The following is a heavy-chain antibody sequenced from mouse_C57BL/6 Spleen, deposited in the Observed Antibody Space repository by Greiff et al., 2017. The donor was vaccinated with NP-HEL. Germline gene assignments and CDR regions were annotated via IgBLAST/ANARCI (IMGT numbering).Heavy chain of an antibody. CDR1: GYAFSSSW. Sequence: QVQLQQSGPELVKPGASVKISCKASGYAFSSSWMNWVKQRPGKGLEWIGRIYPGDGDTNYIGKFKGKATLTADKSSSTAYMQLSSLTSEDSAVYCCARGPYYYGSSSGAMDYWGQGTSVTVSS. CDR3: ARGPYYYGSSSGAMDY. J-gene: IGHJ4*01. V-gene: IGHV1-82*01. CDR2: IYPGDGDT. D-gene: IGHD1-1*01.